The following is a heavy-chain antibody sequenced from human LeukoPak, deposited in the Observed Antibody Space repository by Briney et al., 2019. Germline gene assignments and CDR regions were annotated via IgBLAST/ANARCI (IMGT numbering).Heavy chain of an antibody. CDR2: IYYSGST. D-gene: IGHD4-23*01. J-gene: IGHJ4*02. V-gene: IGHV4-59*08. CDR3: ASHRGGYGGLLDY. CDR1: GGSISSYY. Sequence: SETLSLTCTVSGGSISSYYWSWIRQPPGKGLEWIGYIYYSGSTNYNPSLKSRVTISVDTSKNQFSLKLSSVTAADTAVYYCASHRGGYGGLLDYWGQGTLVTVSS.